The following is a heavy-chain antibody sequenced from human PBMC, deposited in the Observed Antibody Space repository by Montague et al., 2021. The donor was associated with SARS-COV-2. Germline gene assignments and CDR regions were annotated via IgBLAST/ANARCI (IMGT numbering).Heavy chain of an antibody. CDR3: ARTFLEATMSPPHAFDI. CDR2: ISHTERT. V-gene: IGHV4-59*08. CDR1: GGSLSSYY. Sequence: SETLSLTCNVSGGSLSSYYWSWIRQPPGKGLEWIGFISHTERTNYDPSLESRVPISIDTSKSQFSLRVRSVTAADTAAYYCARTFLEATMSPPHAFDIWGQGTLVTVSS. D-gene: IGHD3-3*01. J-gene: IGHJ3*02.